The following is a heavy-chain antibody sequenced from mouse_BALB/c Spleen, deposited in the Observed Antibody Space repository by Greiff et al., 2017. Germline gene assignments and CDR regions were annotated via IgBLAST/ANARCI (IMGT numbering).Heavy chain of an antibody. CDR2: ISSGSSTI. J-gene: IGHJ4*01. CDR1: GFTFSSFG. CDR3: ARDKRYGAMDY. V-gene: IGHV5-17*02. Sequence: EVKLVESGGGLVQPGGSRKLSCAASGFTFSSFGMHWVRQAPEKGLEWVAYISSGSSTIYYADTVKGRFTISRDNPKNTLFLQMTSLRSEDTAMYYCARDKRYGAMDYWGQGTSVTVSS. D-gene: IGHD2-14*01.